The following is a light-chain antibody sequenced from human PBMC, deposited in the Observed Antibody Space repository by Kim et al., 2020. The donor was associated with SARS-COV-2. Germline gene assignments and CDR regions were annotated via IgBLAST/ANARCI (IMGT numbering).Light chain of an antibody. CDR2: TAS. V-gene: IGKV1D-12*01. J-gene: IGKJ2*01. CDR1: RNVGRW. CDR3: QHAKNFPYT. Sequence: SASLGDTVTITCRAGRNVGRWLSWYQQKPGQAPQLLIHTASTLQRGVPSRFSGTGSGTDFSLTIYGLQTEDFATYYCQHAKNFPYTFGQGTKLEI.